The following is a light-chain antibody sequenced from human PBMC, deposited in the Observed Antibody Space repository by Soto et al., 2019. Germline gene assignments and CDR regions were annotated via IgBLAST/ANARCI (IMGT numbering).Light chain of an antibody. Sequence: EIVLTQSPATLSLSPGERATISCRTSQSVGTYLACYQHNPGQAPRLLIYDASNRATGIPARFSGSGSGTDFTLTISSPGPEDVAVYYCQQRYNWPNTFGQGTKLEIK. CDR1: QSVGTY. V-gene: IGKV3-11*01. CDR2: DAS. CDR3: QQRYNWPNT. J-gene: IGKJ2*01.